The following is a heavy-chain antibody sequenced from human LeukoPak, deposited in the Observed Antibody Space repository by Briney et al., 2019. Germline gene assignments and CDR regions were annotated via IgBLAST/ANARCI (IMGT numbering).Heavy chain of an antibody. V-gene: IGHV1-2*02. CDR1: GYTFTGYY. J-gene: IGHJ4*02. CDR3: AREGRDYVWGFDY. D-gene: IGHD3-16*01. CDR2: INPNSGGT. Sequence: GASVKVSCKASGYTFTGYYMHWVRQAPGQGLEWMGWINPNSGGTNYAQKFQGRVTMTRDTSISTAHMELSRLRSDDTAVYYCAREGRDYVWGFDYWGQGTLVTVSS.